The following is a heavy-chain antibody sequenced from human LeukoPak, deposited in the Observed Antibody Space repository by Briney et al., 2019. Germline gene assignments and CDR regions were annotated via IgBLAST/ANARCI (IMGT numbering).Heavy chain of an antibody. J-gene: IGHJ5*02. CDR1: GYSISSGYY. CDR3: ARDPFSSGWHGGWFDP. Sequence: PSETLSLTCTVSGYSISSGYYWGWIRLFPGKGLEWIGSVYHSGSTYYNPSLKSRVTISVDTSKNQFSLRLSSVIAADTAVYYCARDPFSSGWHGGWFDPWGQGTLVTVSS. D-gene: IGHD6-19*01. V-gene: IGHV4-38-2*02. CDR2: VYHSGST.